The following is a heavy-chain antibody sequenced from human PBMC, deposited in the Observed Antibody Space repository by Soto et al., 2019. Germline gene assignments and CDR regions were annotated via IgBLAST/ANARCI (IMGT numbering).Heavy chain of an antibody. Sequence: EVQLVETGGGLIQPGGSLRLSCAASGFTVSGNYMSWVRQAPGKGLEWVSVIYNGGGTYYADSVKGGFTISRDNSKNTLYLQRNSLSAEDTAVYYCAGKRGSSYDYWGQGTLVTVSS. CDR2: IYNGGGT. CDR1: GFTVSGNY. CDR3: AGKRGSSYDY. J-gene: IGHJ4*02. D-gene: IGHD6-6*01. V-gene: IGHV3-53*02.